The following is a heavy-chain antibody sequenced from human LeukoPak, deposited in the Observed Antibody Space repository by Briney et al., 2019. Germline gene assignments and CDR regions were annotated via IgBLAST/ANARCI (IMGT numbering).Heavy chain of an antibody. Sequence: PETLSLTCTVSGGSISSYYWSWIRQPPGKGLEWIGYIYYSGSTNYNPSLKSRVTISVDTSKNQFSLKLSSVTAADTALYYCARDSDYYSSGWSPWDYWGQGTLVTVSS. J-gene: IGHJ4*02. D-gene: IGHD6-19*01. CDR2: IYYSGST. CDR1: GGSISSYY. CDR3: ARDSDYYSSGWSPWDY. V-gene: IGHV4-59*01.